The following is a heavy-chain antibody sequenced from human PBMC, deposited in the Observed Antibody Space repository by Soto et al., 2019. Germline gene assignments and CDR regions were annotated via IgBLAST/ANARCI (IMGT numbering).Heavy chain of an antibody. CDR2: ISSSSNYI. J-gene: IGHJ4*02. Sequence: PGGSLRLSCAASGFTFSSYGMNWVRQAPGKGLEWVSSISSSSNYIYNADSVKGRFTISRDNAKNSLYLQMNSLRAEDTAVYYCARTPDSTGYDYDYWGQGTLVTVSS. D-gene: IGHD3-22*01. CDR1: GFTFSSYG. V-gene: IGHV3-21*01. CDR3: ARTPDSTGYDYDY.